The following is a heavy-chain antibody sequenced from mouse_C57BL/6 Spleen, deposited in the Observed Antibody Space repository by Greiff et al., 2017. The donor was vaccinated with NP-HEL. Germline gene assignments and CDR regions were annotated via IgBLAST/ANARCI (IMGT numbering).Heavy chain of an antibody. Sequence: VQLQQPGAELVKPGASVKLSCKASGYTFTSYWMHWVKQRPGQGLEWIGMIHPNSGSTNYNEKFKSKATLTVDKSASTAYMQLSSLTSEDSAVYYCARDRQLSFDYWGQGTTLTVSS. CDR2: IHPNSGST. V-gene: IGHV1-64*01. CDR3: ARDRQLSFDY. CDR1: GYTFTSYW. D-gene: IGHD3-2*01. J-gene: IGHJ2*01.